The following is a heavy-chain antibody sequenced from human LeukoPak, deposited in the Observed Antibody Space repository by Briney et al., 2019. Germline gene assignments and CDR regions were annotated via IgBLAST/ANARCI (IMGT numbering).Heavy chain of an antibody. Sequence: GGSLRLSCAASGFTFSSYSMIWVRQAPGKGLEWVSFISSSSHFIYYADSVKGRFTISRDNAKDSVYLQINSLRAEDTAVYYCARHRHKSHYDGSGYPPSWGQGPLVTVSS. CDR2: ISSSSHFI. D-gene: IGHD3-22*01. V-gene: IGHV3-21*01. J-gene: IGHJ5*02. CDR3: ARHRHKSHYDGSGYPPS. CDR1: GFTFSSYS.